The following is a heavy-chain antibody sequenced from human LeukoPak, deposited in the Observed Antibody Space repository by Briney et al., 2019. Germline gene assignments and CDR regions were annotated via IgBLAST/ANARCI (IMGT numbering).Heavy chain of an antibody. CDR1: GGSISSYY. CDR3: ARDLGDYYGSGSYYNN. CDR2: IYYSGST. J-gene: IGHJ4*02. Sequence: SETLSLTCTVSGGSISSYYWSWIRQPPGKGLEWMGYIYYSGSTNYNPSLKSRVTISVDTSKNQFSLKLSSVTAADTAVYYCARDLGDYYGSGSYYNNWGQGTLVTVSS. D-gene: IGHD3-10*01. V-gene: IGHV4-59*12.